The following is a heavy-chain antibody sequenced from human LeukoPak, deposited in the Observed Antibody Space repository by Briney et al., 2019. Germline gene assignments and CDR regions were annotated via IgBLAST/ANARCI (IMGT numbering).Heavy chain of an antibody. CDR2: INPNSGGT. V-gene: IGHV1-2*02. D-gene: IGHD6-6*01. CDR1: GYTFTDYY. Sequence: GASVKVSCKASGYTFTDYYMHWVRQAPGQGLEWMGWINPNSGGTNYAQKFQGRVTMTRDTSISTAYMELSRLRSDDTAVYYCARVLSSSSPWFDPWGQGTLVTVSS. J-gene: IGHJ5*02. CDR3: ARVLSSSSPWFDP.